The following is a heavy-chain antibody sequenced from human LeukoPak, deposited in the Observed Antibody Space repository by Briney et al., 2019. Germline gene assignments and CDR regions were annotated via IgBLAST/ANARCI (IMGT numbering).Heavy chain of an antibody. CDR1: GYTFTGYH. CDR2: INPNSGGT. Sequence: ASVKVSCKASGYTFTGYHMHWVRQAPGQGLEWMGWINPNSGGTNYAQKFQGWVTMTRDTSISTAYMELSRLRSDDTAVYYCARTGSVGVRGVMSPDAFDIWGQGTMVTVSS. J-gene: IGHJ3*02. CDR3: ARTGSVGVRGVMSPDAFDI. V-gene: IGHV1-2*04. D-gene: IGHD3-10*01.